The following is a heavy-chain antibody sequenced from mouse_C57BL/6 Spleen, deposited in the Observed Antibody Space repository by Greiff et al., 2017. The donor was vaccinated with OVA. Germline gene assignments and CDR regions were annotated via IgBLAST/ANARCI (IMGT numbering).Heavy chain of an antibody. Sequence: VQLVESGAELVRPGASVTLSCKASGYTFTDYEMHWVKQTPVHGLEWIGAIDPETGGTAYNQKFKGKAILTADKSSSTAYMERRSLTSEDSAVYYCTRWGYYDDYWGQGTTRTVSS. CDR2: IDPETGGT. CDR1: GYTFTDYE. D-gene: IGHD2-3*01. V-gene: IGHV1-15*01. CDR3: TRWGYYDDY. J-gene: IGHJ2*01.